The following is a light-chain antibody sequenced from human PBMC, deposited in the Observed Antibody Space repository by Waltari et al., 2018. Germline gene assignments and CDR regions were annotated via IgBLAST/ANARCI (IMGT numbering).Light chain of an antibody. CDR2: NSK. CDR3: QVWDSSSDHVV. Sequence: SYVLTQPPSVSVAPGKTAWITCGGNNIGSKRVHWTQQRPGQAPTLVIYNSKNRPSGIPERFSASNSGNTATLTISRVEDADEADYYCQVWDSSSDHVVFGGGTKLTVL. CDR1: NIGSKR. V-gene: IGLV3-21*04. J-gene: IGLJ2*01.